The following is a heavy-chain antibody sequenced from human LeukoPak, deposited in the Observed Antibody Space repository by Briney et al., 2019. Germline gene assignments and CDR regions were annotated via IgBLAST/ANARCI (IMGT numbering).Heavy chain of an antibody. CDR1: GYSFTSYW. CDR3: ARGDYYDSSAIDIAPY. V-gene: IGHV5-51*01. D-gene: IGHD3-22*01. J-gene: IGHJ1*01. CDR2: IYPGDSDT. Sequence: GESLKISCKGSGYSFTSYWIGWVRQMPGKGLEWMGIIYPGDSDTRYSPSFQGQVTISADKSISTAYLQWSSLKASDTAMYYCARGDYYDSSAIDIAPYWGQGTLVTVSS.